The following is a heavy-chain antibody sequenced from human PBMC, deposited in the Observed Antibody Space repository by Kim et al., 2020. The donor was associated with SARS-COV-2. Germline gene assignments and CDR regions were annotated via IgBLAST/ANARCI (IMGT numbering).Heavy chain of an antibody. CDR1: GFTFSSYS. J-gene: IGHJ4*02. CDR3: AREGDRWYYFDY. CDR2: ISSSYSYI. Sequence: GGSLRLSCAASGFTFSSYSMNWVRQAPGKGLEWVSSISSSYSYIYYADSVKGRFTISRDNAKNSLFLQMNSLRAEDTAVYYCAREGDRWYYFDYWGQGTLVTVSS. D-gene: IGHD1-26*01. V-gene: IGHV3-21*01.